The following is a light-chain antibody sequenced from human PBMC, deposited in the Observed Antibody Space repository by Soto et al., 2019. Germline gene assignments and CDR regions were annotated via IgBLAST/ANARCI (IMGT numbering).Light chain of an antibody. J-gene: IGLJ3*02. CDR3: SSYTSSSTWV. CDR1: SSDVGGYNF. CDR2: EVS. Sequence: QSVLTQPASVSGSPGQSITISCTGTSSDVGGYNFASWYQQHPGKAPKLMIYEVSNRPSGVSNRFSGSKSGNTASLTFSGLQAEDEADYYCSSYTSSSTWVFGGGTKVTVL. V-gene: IGLV2-14*01.